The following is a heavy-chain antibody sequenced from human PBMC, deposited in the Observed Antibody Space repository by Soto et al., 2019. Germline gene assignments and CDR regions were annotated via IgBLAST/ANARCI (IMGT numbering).Heavy chain of an antibody. CDR3: TSLYYGH. D-gene: IGHD4-17*01. J-gene: IGHJ4*02. V-gene: IGHV3-15*01. Sequence: EVQLVESGADLVKPGGSLRLSCAASEFTFANAWISWVRQAPGKGLEWVGRIKSKADGGTTDYAAPVKGRFTISRDESQNTLYLQMNSLKTEDTAVYYCTSLYYGHWGQGTLVTVSS. CDR2: IKSKADGGTT. CDR1: EFTFANAW.